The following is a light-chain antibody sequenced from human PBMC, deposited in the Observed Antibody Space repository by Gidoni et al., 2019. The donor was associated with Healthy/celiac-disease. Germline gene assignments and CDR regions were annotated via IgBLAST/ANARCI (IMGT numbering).Light chain of an antibody. J-gene: IGKJ5*01. CDR1: QSVLYSSNNKNY. CDR3: QQYYSTPIT. Sequence: DIVMTQSPDSLAVSLGERATINCKSSQSVLYSSNNKNYFAWYQQKPGQPPKLLIYWASTRESGVPDRFSGSGSGTDFTLTISSLQAEDVAFYYCQQYYSTPITFGQXTRLEIK. CDR2: WAS. V-gene: IGKV4-1*01.